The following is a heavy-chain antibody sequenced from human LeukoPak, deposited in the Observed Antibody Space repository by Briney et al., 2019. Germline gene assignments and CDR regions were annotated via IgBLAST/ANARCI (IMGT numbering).Heavy chain of an antibody. CDR2: ISSRSSAI. D-gene: IGHD3-16*01. Sequence: GGSLRLSCAASGFTFSSYNMNWVRQAPGKGLEWVSYISSRSSAIYYTDSVKGRFTISRDHAKSSLYLQMNSLRDEDTAVYYCARGATGFDYWGQGTLVTVSS. J-gene: IGHJ4*02. V-gene: IGHV3-48*02. CDR3: ARGATGFDY. CDR1: GFTFSSYN.